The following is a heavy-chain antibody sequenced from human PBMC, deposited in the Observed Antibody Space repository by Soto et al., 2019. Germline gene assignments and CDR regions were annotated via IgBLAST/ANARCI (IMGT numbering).Heavy chain of an antibody. V-gene: IGHV1-8*01. CDR3: ARERANRLDP. Sequence: QVQLVQSGAEVKKPGASVKVSCKASGYTFTSYDINWVRQATGQRLEWMGWMNPNSGNTGYAQKFQGRSTMTRNSSSSTAYMKLSILRSEDTAVYYCARERANRLDPWCQGTLVTVSS. J-gene: IGHJ5*02. CDR1: GYTFTSYD. CDR2: MNPNSGNT.